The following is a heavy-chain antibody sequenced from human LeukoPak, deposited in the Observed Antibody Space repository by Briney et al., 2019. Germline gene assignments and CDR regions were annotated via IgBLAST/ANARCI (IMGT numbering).Heavy chain of an antibody. Sequence: GGSLRLSCAASGFTFSSYGMHWVRQAPGKGLEWVAVIWYDGSNKYYADSVKGRFTISRDNSKNTLYLQMNSLRAEDTAVYYCARDRRYYDTSGYGLTYYYYGMDVWGQGTTVTVSS. D-gene: IGHD3-22*01. J-gene: IGHJ6*02. CDR3: ARDRRYYDTSGYGLTYYYYGMDV. CDR2: IWYDGSNK. V-gene: IGHV3-33*01. CDR1: GFTFSSYG.